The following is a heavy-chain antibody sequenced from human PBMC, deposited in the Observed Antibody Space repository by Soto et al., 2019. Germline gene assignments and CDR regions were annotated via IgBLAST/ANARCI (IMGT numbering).Heavy chain of an antibody. D-gene: IGHD3-22*01. CDR2: IIPLFGTA. Sequence: QVQLVQSGTEVKKPGSSVKVSCKASGGTFSTYTMTWVRQAPGQGLVWMGGIIPLFGTANYAQKFQGRVTITADESTSTVYMELSSLRSEDTAVYYCARSQDSSGYWNNCFDPWGQGTLVTVSS. V-gene: IGHV1-69*01. CDR3: ARSQDSSGYWNNCFDP. J-gene: IGHJ5*02. CDR1: GGTFSTYT.